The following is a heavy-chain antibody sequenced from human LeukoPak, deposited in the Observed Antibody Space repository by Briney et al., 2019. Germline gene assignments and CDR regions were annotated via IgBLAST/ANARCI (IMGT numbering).Heavy chain of an antibody. D-gene: IGHD6-19*01. CDR1: GYTFTSYD. J-gene: IGHJ5*02. CDR2: MNPNSGNT. V-gene: IGHV1-8*01. CDR3: ARGVRQWLAPGTYWFDP. Sequence: ASVTVSCKASGYTFTSYDINWVRQATGQGLEWMGWMNPNSGNTGYAQKFQGRVTMTRNTSISTAYMELSSLRSEDTAVYYCARGVRQWLAPGTYWFDPWGQGTLVTVSS.